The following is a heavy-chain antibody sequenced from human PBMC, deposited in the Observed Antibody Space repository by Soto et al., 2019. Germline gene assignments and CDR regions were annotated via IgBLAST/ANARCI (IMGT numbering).Heavy chain of an antibody. CDR3: ARGGCSGGSCYSARPFDS. D-gene: IGHD2-15*01. V-gene: IGHV4-61*01. CDR2: IYYSGST. Sequence: SETLSLTCTVSGGSVSSGSYYWSWIRQPPGKGLEWIGYIYYSGSTNYNPSLKSRVTISVDTSKNQFSLKLSSVTAADTAVYYCARGGCSGGSCYSARPFDSWGEGTMVTV. J-gene: IGHJ5*01. CDR1: GGSVSSGSYY.